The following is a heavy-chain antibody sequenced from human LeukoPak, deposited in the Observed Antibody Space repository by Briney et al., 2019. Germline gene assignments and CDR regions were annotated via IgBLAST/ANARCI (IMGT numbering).Heavy chain of an antibody. J-gene: IGHJ6*02. CDR1: GGSISRGGYY. CDR2: IYYSGST. CDR3: ASSYCSGGSCYGHYYYYYYGMDV. V-gene: IGHV4-31*03. D-gene: IGHD2-15*01. Sequence: SETLSLTCTVSGGSISRGGYYWSWLRQHPGKGLEWIGYIYYSGSTYYNPSLKSRVTISVDTSKNQFSLKLSSVTAADTAVYYCASSYCSGGSCYGHYYYYYYGMDVWGQGTTVTVSS.